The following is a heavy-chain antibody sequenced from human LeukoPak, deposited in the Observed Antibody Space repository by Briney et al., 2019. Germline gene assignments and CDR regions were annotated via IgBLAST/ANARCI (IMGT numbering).Heavy chain of an antibody. D-gene: IGHD4-23*01. J-gene: IGHJ4*02. CDR3: AKDANGLAVVRQYYFDY. CDR2: ISGSGGST. Sequence: GGSLRLSCAASGFTFSSYSMSWVRQAPGKGLEWVSAISGSGGSTYYADSVKGRFTISRENSKNTLYLQMNSLRAEDTAVYYCAKDANGLAVVRQYYFDYWGQGTLVTVSS. V-gene: IGHV3-23*01. CDR1: GFTFSSYS.